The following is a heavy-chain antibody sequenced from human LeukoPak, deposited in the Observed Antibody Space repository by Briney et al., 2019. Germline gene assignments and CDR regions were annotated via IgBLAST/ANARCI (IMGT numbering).Heavy chain of an antibody. CDR1: GGSISSSSYY. V-gene: IGHV4-39*07. J-gene: IGHJ5*02. CDR3: ARDAGGGYYSWFGFGSSPWGGDWFDP. Sequence: PSETLSLTCTVPGGSISSSSYYWGWIRQPPGKGLEWIGSIYYSGSTYYNPSLKSRVTISVDTSKNQFSLKLSSVTAADTAVYYCARDAGGGYYSWFGFGSSPWGGDWFDPWGQGTLVTVSS. D-gene: IGHD3-3*01. CDR2: IYYSGST.